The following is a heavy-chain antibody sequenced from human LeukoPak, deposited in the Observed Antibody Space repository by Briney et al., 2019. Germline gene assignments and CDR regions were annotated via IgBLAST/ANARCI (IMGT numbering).Heavy chain of an antibody. CDR1: GGSFSGYY. Sequence: SETLSLTCAVYGGSFSGYYWSWIRQPPGKGPEWIGEISHSGSTNYNPSLKSRVTISLDTSKNQFSLKLSSVTAADTAVYYCARDHIPSGTYLLFDYWGQGTLLTVSS. J-gene: IGHJ4*02. D-gene: IGHD1-26*01. CDR2: ISHSGST. CDR3: ARDHIPSGTYLLFDY. V-gene: IGHV4-34*01.